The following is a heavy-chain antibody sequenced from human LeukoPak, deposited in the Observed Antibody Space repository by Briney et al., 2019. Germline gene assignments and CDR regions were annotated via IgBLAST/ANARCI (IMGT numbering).Heavy chain of an antibody. CDR3: ARERSPVSHGAFDI. V-gene: IGHV1-2*02. Sequence: GASVKVSCKASGYTFTGYYMHWVRQAPGQGLEWMGWINPNSGGTNYAQKFQGRVTMTRDTSISTAYMELSRLRSDDTAVYYCARERSPVSHGAFDIWGQGTMVTVSS. CDR2: INPNSGGT. CDR1: GYTFTGYY. J-gene: IGHJ3*02.